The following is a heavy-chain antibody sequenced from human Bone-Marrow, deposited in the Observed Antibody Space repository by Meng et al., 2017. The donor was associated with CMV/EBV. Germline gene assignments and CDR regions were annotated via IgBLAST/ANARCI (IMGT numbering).Heavy chain of an antibody. CDR2: IYPGDSDT. CDR1: GYSFTSYW. D-gene: IGHD3-3*01. V-gene: IGHV5-51*01. CDR3: ARQASDFWSGYYTSRAWYDP. J-gene: IGHJ5*02. Sequence: GESLKISCKGSGYSFTSYWIGWVRQMPGKGLEWMGIIYPGDSDTRYSPSFQGQVTISADKSISTAYLQWSSLKASDTAMYYCARQASDFWSGYYTSRAWYDPCGQGTLVAVSS.